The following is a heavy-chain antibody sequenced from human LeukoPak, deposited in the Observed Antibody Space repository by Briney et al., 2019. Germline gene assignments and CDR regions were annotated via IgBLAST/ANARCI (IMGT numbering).Heavy chain of an antibody. V-gene: IGHV3-15*01. CDR3: TRYNYGSYYGSYYFDH. Sequence: GGSLRLSCAAAGFTFSNAWMSWVRQAPGKGLEWVGRIKSKTDGGTIDYAAPVKGRFTISRDDSKNTEYLQLNSLKTEDTGMYYCTRYNYGSYYGSYYFDHWGQGTLVTVSS. CDR1: GFTFSNAW. D-gene: IGHD5-18*01. J-gene: IGHJ4*02. CDR2: IKSKTDGGTI.